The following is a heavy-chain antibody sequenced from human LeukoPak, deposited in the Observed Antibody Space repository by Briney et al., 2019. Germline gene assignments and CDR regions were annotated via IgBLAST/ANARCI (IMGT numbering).Heavy chain of an antibody. CDR3: ARGTYYDSSAYSGVRLFDY. Sequence: ASVKVSCKASGYTFTGYYMHWVRQAPGQGLEWMGWINPDTGRTNYAQKFQGRVTMTRDTSITTAYMELTGLTSDDTAVYSCARGTYYDSSAYSGVRLFDYWGQGTLVTVSS. CDR2: INPDTGRT. V-gene: IGHV1-2*02. J-gene: IGHJ4*02. D-gene: IGHD3-22*01. CDR1: GYTFTGYY.